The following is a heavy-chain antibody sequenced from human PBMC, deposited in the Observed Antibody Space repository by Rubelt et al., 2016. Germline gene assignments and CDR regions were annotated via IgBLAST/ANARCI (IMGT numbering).Heavy chain of an antibody. V-gene: IGHV3-23*01. J-gene: IGHJ4*02. CDR1: GFSFSNYA. D-gene: IGHD3-10*02. Sequence: EVQLLESGGGLVQPGGSLRLSCAASGFSFSNYAMSWVRQAPGKGPEWVSGINDGGDNAYYADSVKGRFTISRDNSENTLYLQMSSLEAEDTAVYYCTTDPSCSNWGQGTLVTVSS. CDR3: TTDPSCSN. CDR2: INDGGDNA.